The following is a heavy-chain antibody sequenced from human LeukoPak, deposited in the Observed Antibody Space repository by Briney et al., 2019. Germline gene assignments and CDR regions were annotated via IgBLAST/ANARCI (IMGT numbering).Heavy chain of an antibody. CDR3: ARADYDILTGYQDNWFDP. CDR1: GYTFTSYD. D-gene: IGHD3-9*01. Sequence: GASVKVSCKASGYTFTSYDINWVRQATGQGLEWMGWMNPNSGNTGYAQKFQGRVTMTRNTSISTACMELSSLRSEDTAVYYCARADYDILTGYQDNWFDPWGQGTLVTVSS. V-gene: IGHV1-8*01. CDR2: MNPNSGNT. J-gene: IGHJ5*02.